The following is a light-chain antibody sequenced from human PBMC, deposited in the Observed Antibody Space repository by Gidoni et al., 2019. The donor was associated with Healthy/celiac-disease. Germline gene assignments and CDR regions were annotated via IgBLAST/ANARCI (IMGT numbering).Light chain of an antibody. CDR1: QGISSY. CDR2: AAS. V-gene: IGKV1-9*01. J-gene: IGKJ2*03. CDR3: QQLNSYAYS. Sequence: DIQLTQSPSFLSASVGDRVTITCRASQGISSYLAWYQQKPVKAPKLLIYAASTLQSGVPSRFSGSGSGTEFTLTISSLQPEDFATYYCQQLNSYAYSFGQGTKLEIK.